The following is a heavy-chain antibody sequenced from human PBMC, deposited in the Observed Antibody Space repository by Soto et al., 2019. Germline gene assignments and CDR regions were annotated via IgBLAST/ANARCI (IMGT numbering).Heavy chain of an antibody. CDR3: ARAGHGGNQDAFDI. D-gene: IGHD2-15*01. CDR1: GGTFSSYA. V-gene: IGHV1-69*13. Sequence: GASVKVSCKASGGTFSSYAISWVRQAPGQGLEWMGGIIPIFGTANYAQKFQGRVTITADESTSTAYMELSSLRSEDTAVYYCARAGHGGNQDAFDIWGQGTMVTVSS. CDR2: IIPIFGTA. J-gene: IGHJ3*02.